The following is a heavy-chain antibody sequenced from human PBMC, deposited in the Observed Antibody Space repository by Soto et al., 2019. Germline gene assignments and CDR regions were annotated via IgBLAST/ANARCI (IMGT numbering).Heavy chain of an antibody. CDR3: ARGRGSTGYLGREHYFDY. D-gene: IGHD2-2*01. Sequence: PGGSLRLSCAAYGFIVTNNYMNWVRQAPGKGLEWVSIIDIGGNTYYADSVKDRFTISRDNSRNTLYLHMDSLRAEDTAVYYCARGRGSTGYLGREHYFDYWGQGT. V-gene: IGHV3-66*01. CDR2: IDIGGNT. CDR1: GFIVTNNY. J-gene: IGHJ4*02.